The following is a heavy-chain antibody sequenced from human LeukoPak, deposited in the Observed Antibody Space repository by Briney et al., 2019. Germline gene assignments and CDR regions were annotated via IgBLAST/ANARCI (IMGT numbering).Heavy chain of an antibody. Sequence: GGSLRLSCTASGFTFGGYAMSWVRQAPGKGLEWVSSISAGSEDSYYADSVKGRFTISRDNSKSTLYLQMNSLRADDTAVYYCARTIAQYSNTWLYYYYGLDAWGQGTTVTVSS. J-gene: IGHJ6*02. D-gene: IGHD1-7*01. V-gene: IGHV3-23*01. CDR1: GFTFGGYA. CDR3: ARTIAQYSNTWLYYYYGLDA. CDR2: ISAGSEDS.